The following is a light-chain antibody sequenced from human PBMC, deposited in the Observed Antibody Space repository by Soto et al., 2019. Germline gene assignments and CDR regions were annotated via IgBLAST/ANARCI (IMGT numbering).Light chain of an antibody. CDR2: GTS. CDR3: HQYNFWPS. J-gene: IGKJ1*01. Sequence: EVVMTQSPATLSVSPGERATLSRRASQTVSSNLAWYQQKPGQSPRLLIYGTSTRATGVPARFSGSGSGTEFTLSISSLQSEDFAVYYCHQYNFWPSFGQGTKVDIK. V-gene: IGKV3-15*01. CDR1: QTVSSN.